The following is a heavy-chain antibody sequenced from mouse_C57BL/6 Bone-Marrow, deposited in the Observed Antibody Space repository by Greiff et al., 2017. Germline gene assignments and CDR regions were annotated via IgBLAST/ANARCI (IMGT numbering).Heavy chain of an antibody. CDR1: GFTFSDYS. CDR2: ISNGGGST. J-gene: IGHJ3*01. Sequence: EVKLQESGGGLVQPGGSLKLSCAASGFTFSDYSMNWVRQTPEKGLEWVAYISNGGGSTYYPDTVKGRFTISRDNAKNTLYLQMSRLKPEDTAMYYCARPPTAQATWFAYWGQGTLVTVSA. D-gene: IGHD3-2*02. CDR3: ARPPTAQATWFAY. V-gene: IGHV5-12*01.